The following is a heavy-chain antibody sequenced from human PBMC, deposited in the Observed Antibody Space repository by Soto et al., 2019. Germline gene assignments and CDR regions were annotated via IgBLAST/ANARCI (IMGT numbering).Heavy chain of an antibody. CDR2: ISYDGSNK. V-gene: IGHV3-30*18. CDR1: GFTFSSYG. CDR3: EKDQRSGLGYCSGGSCYSIHY. D-gene: IGHD2-15*01. J-gene: IGHJ4*02. Sequence: SGGSLRLSCAASGFTFSSYGMHWVRQAPGKGLEWVAVISYDGSNKYYADSVKGRFTISRDNSKNTLYLQMNSLRAEDTAVYYCEKDQRSGLGYCSGGSCYSIHYWGQGTLVTVSS.